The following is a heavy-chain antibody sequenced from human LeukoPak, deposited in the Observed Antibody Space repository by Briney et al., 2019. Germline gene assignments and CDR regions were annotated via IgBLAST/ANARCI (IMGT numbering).Heavy chain of an antibody. CDR2: IYYSGTT. Sequence: SETLSLTCTVSGGSISSHYWSWIRQPPGKGLEWIGYIYYSGTTNYNPSLKSRVTMSVDTSKNQFSLKLSSVTAADTAVYYCARDEYSSSGNYYFDYWGQGTLVTVSS. D-gene: IGHD6-6*01. CDR1: GGSISSHY. V-gene: IGHV4-59*11. CDR3: ARDEYSSSGNYYFDY. J-gene: IGHJ4*02.